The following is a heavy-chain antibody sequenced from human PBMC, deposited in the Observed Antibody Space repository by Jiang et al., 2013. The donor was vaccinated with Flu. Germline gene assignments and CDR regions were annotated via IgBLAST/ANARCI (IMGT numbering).Heavy chain of an antibody. Sequence: VQLVESGAEVRKPGASVKVSCKTSGYTFTYYYVHWVRQAPGQGFEWMGLINPSGGATTYAQNFRGRVTMTGDTSTSTVYMELSNLRSDDTAVYYCARDRSIRGIISYYFDHWSQGSLVTVSS. V-gene: IGHV1-46*01. J-gene: IGHJ4*02. CDR2: INPSGGAT. CDR1: GYTFTYYY. D-gene: IGHD3-10*01. CDR3: ARDRSIRGIISYYFDH.